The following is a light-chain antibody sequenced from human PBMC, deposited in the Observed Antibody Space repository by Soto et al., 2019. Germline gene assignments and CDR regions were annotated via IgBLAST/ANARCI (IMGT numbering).Light chain of an antibody. J-gene: IGLJ1*01. V-gene: IGLV2-14*03. Sequence: QSALTQPASVSGSPGQSITISCTGNSSDVGGYNYVSWYQHHPGKAPKLIIYDVSNRPSGVSNRFSGSKSGNTASLTISGLQPEXEADYYCSSYTTSNTRQIVFGTGTKVTV. CDR2: DVS. CDR1: SSDVGGYNY. CDR3: SSYTTSNTRQIV.